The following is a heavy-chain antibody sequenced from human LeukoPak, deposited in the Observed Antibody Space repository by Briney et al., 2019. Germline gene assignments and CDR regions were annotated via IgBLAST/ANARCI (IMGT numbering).Heavy chain of an antibody. CDR1: GFTFSSYA. CDR2: ISSSGSTI. D-gene: IGHD2-2*01. Sequence: GGSLRLSCAASGFTFSSYAMSWIRQAPGKGLEWVSYISSSGSTIYYADSVKGRFTISRDNAKNSLYLQMNSLRAEDTAVYYCAREKVPAGDAFDIWGQGTMVTVSS. V-gene: IGHV3-11*01. J-gene: IGHJ3*02. CDR3: AREKVPAGDAFDI.